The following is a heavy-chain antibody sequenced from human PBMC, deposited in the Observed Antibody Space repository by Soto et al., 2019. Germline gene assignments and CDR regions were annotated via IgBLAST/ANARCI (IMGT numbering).Heavy chain of an antibody. Sequence: GASVKVSCKASGGTFSSYAISWVRQAPGQGLEWMGGIIPIFGTANYAQKFQGRVTITADESTSTAYMELSSLRSEDTAVYYCAGDGAGYCSSTSCNTIGGYYYYGMDVWGQGTTVTVSS. J-gene: IGHJ6*02. CDR1: GGTFSSYA. CDR2: IIPIFGTA. CDR3: AGDGAGYCSSTSCNTIGGYYYYGMDV. D-gene: IGHD2-2*02. V-gene: IGHV1-69*13.